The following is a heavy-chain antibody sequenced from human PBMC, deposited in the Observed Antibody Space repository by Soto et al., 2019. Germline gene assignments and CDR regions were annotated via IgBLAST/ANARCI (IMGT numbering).Heavy chain of an antibody. V-gene: IGHV1-2*02. Sequence: ASVKVSCKASGYTFTGHYMHWVRQAPGQGLEWMGWITPNSGDTNYAQKFQGRVTMTRDTSVSTAYMELSRLRSDDTAEYYGAKGDDGLHIFDYWGQGTLVTVSS. J-gene: IGHJ4*02. CDR2: ITPNSGDT. CDR1: GYTFTGHY. D-gene: IGHD1-1*01. CDR3: AKGDDGLHIFDY.